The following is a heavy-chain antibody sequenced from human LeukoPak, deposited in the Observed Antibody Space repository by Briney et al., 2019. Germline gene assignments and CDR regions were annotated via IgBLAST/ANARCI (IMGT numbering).Heavy chain of an antibody. J-gene: IGHJ4*02. CDR2: INPNSGGT. CDR3: ATILSRYCSGGSCYSYYFDY. CDR1: GYTFTGYY. D-gene: IGHD2-15*01. V-gene: IGHV1-2*02. Sequence: ASVKVSCKASGYTFTGYYMHWVRQAPGQGLEWMGWINPNSGGTNCAQKFQGRVTMTRDTSINTAYMELSRLRSDDTAVYYCATILSRYCSGGSCYSYYFDYWGQGTLVTVSS.